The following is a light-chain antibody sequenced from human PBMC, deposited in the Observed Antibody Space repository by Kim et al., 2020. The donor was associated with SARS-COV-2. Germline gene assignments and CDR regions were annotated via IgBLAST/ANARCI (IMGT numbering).Light chain of an antibody. J-gene: IGKJ5*01. Sequence: ASVGDRVTITSRESQDIRNDLGWYQQNPGRAPKRLIYGASSLQSGVPPRFSGSGSGTEFTLTISGLQPEDFATYICLQHNSYPITFGQGTRLEIK. CDR3: LQHNSYPIT. CDR1: QDIRND. V-gene: IGKV1-17*01. CDR2: GAS.